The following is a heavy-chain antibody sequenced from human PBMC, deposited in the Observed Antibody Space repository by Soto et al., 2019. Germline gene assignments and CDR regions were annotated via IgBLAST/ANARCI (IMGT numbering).Heavy chain of an antibody. V-gene: IGHV3-21*01. CDR3: ARKGVSNLDY. D-gene: IGHD2-8*01. Sequence: GGSLRLSCAASGFAFTTYGMNWVRQAPGKGLEWVPFISSRTGSSKEYADSVRGRFTVSRDNAKNSVYLQMNSLRVEDTAVYYCARKGVSNLDYWGQGTLVTVSS. CDR2: ISSRTGSSK. J-gene: IGHJ4*02. CDR1: GFAFTTYG.